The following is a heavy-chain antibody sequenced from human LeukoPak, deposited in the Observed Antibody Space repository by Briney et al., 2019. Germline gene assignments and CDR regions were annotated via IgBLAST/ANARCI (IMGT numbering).Heavy chain of an antibody. V-gene: IGHV3-30*03. CDR3: ARDWEHYDSSGYLDY. CDR1: GGSISSYY. Sequence: LSLTCTVSGGSISSYYWSWIRQPPGKGLEWVAVISYDGSNKYYADSVKGRFTISRDNSKNTLYLQMNSLRAEDTAVYYCARDWEHYDSSGYLDYWGQGTLVTVSS. CDR2: ISYDGSNK. J-gene: IGHJ4*02. D-gene: IGHD3-22*01.